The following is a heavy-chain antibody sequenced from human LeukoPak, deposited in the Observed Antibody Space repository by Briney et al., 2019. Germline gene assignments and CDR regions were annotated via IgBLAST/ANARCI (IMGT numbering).Heavy chain of an antibody. D-gene: IGHD1-1*01. CDR2: MYYGGNT. J-gene: IGHJ4*02. Sequence: SETLSLTCGVSFDSISSSGYYWGWIRQPPGKGLEWMGSMYYGGNTYDNASLKSRVTISVDTSKNLVYLKLNSVTAADTGVYYCARSTNGKCDYWGQGTLVTVSS. CDR3: ARSTNGKCDY. CDR1: FDSISSSGYY. V-gene: IGHV4-39*07.